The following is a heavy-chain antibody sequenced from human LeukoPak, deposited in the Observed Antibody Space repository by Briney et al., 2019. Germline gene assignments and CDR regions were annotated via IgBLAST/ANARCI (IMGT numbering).Heavy chain of an antibody. D-gene: IGHD2-15*01. CDR1: GYSISSGYY. V-gene: IGHV4-38-2*02. Sequence: SETLSLTCTVSGYSISSGYYWGWIRQPPGKGLEWIGSIYHSGSTYYNPSLKSRVTRSVDTSKNQFSLKLSSVTAADTAMYYCAGQYCSGGSCYWFDPWGQGTLVTVSS. J-gene: IGHJ5*02. CDR3: AGQYCSGGSCYWFDP. CDR2: IYHSGST.